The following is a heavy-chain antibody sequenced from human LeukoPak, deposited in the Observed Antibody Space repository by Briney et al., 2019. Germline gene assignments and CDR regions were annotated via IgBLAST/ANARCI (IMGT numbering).Heavy chain of an antibody. J-gene: IGHJ5*01. CDR3: AKTFGLGSYYKPWFDS. CDR1: GFIFGHYA. D-gene: IGHD3-10*01. CDR2: ISWNSDTI. Sequence: GGSLGLSCAASGFIFGHYAMHWVRHTPGKGLEWVSGISWNSDTIGYADSVKGRFTISRDNATNSLSLQMNSLRVEDTAFYYCAKTFGLGSYYKPWFDSWGQGTLVTVSS. V-gene: IGHV3-9*01.